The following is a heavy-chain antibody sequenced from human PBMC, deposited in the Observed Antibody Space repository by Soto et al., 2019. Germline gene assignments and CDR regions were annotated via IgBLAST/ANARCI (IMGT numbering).Heavy chain of an antibody. CDR2: INHSGST. Sequence: SETLSLTCAVYGGSFSCYYWSGIRQPPGKGLEWIGEINHSGSTNYNPSLKSRVTISVDTSKNQFSLKLSSVTAADTAVYYCARVGSLVVVPAATHLRFDPWGQGTLVTVSS. CDR1: GGSFSCYY. CDR3: ARVGSLVVVPAATHLRFDP. J-gene: IGHJ5*02. V-gene: IGHV4-34*01. D-gene: IGHD2-2*01.